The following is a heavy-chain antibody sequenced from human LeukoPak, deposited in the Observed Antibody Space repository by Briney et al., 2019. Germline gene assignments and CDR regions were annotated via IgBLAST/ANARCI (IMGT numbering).Heavy chain of an antibody. CDR3: ARGPDRGNWFDP. CDR2: INAGNGNT. CDR1: GYTFTDFA. J-gene: IGHJ5*02. Sequence: GASVKVSCKASGYTFTDFAMHWVRQAPGQRLEWMGWINAGNGNTEYSQRFQGGVTITRDTSASTAYMELSSLRSEDTAVYYCARGPDRGNWFDPWGQGTLVTVSS. V-gene: IGHV1-3*01.